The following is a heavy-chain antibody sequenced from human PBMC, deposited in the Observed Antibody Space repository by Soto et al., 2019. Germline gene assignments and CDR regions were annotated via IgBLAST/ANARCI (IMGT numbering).Heavy chain of an antibody. D-gene: IGHD3-10*01. J-gene: IGHJ5*02. CDR1: GGSISSSSYY. Sequence: SETLSLTCTVSGGSISSSSYYWGWIRQPPGKGLEWIGSIYYSGSTYYNPSLKSRVTISVDTSKNQFSLKLSSVTAADTAVYYCARLGGDVLLWFGELSRWLDPWGQGTLVTVSS. V-gene: IGHV4-39*01. CDR3: ARLGGDVLLWFGELSRWLDP. CDR2: IYYSGST.